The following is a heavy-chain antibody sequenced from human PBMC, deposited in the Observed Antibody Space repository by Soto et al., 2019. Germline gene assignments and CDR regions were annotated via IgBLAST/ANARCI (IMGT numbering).Heavy chain of an antibody. CDR3: AREQSQYYFGY. CDR2: IIPIFGTA. V-gene: IGHV1-69*13. Sequence: SVKVSCKASVWTFSSYAISWVREAPGQGLEWMGGIIPIFGTANYAQKFQGRVTITADESTSTAYMELSSLRSEDTAVYYGAREQSQYYFGYWGQGTLVTVSS. D-gene: IGHD4-4*01. CDR1: VWTFSSYA. J-gene: IGHJ4*02.